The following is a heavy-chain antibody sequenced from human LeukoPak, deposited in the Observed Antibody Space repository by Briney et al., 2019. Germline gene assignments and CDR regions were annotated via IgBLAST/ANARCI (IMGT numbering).Heavy chain of an antibody. CDR1: GGTFSSYA. Sequence: ASVKVSCKASGGTFSSYAISWVRQAPGQGLEWMGGIIPIFGTANYAQKFQGRVTITADESTSTAYMELSSLRSEDTAVYYCAGSIAAAYFDYWGQGTLVTVSS. CDR3: AGSIAAAYFDY. V-gene: IGHV1-69*13. D-gene: IGHD6-13*01. CDR2: IIPIFGTA. J-gene: IGHJ4*02.